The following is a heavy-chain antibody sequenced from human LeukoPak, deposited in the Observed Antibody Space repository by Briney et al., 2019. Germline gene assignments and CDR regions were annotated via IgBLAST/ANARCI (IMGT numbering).Heavy chain of an antibody. CDR2: IKEDGSDK. CDR3: ARDFVWLSPGGDY. J-gene: IGHJ4*02. V-gene: IGHV3-7*01. CDR1: GFTFSSYW. Sequence: PGGSLRLSCAASGFTFSSYWMSWVRQAPGKGLEWVANIKEDGSDKYYVDSVKGRFTISRDNAKNSLYLQMNSLRAEDTAVYYCARDFVWLSPGGDYWGQGTLVTVSS. D-gene: IGHD6-19*01.